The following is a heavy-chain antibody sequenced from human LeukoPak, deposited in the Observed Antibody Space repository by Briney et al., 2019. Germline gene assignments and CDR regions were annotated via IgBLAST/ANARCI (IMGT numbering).Heavy chain of an antibody. J-gene: IGHJ4*02. V-gene: IGHV4-61*01. Sequence: SETLSLTCTVSGGSLSSGSYYWSWIRQPPGKGLEWVGYIYSSGSTNYNPSLKSRVTISVDTSKNQFSLKLSSVTAADTAVYFCARGGALSSGYFDYWGQGTLVTVSS. CDR2: IYSSGST. CDR1: GGSLSSGSYY. D-gene: IGHD6-19*01. CDR3: ARGGALSSGYFDY.